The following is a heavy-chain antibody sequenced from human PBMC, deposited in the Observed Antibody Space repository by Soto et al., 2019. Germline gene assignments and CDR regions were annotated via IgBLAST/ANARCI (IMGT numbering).Heavy chain of an antibody. J-gene: IGHJ6*02. Sequence: GSLKLSCAASGXTFSDCYMSWIRQAPGKGLELVSYIISSGSTIYYADSVKGRFTSSRYNAKNSLYLQMNSLRAEDTAVYYCQRDGIAARADGFRDSDGFYYYYGMDVWGQGTTGTVSS. D-gene: IGHD6-6*01. CDR3: QRDGIAARADGFRDSDGFYYYYGMDV. CDR1: GXTFSDCY. CDR2: IISSGSTI. V-gene: IGHV3-11*01.